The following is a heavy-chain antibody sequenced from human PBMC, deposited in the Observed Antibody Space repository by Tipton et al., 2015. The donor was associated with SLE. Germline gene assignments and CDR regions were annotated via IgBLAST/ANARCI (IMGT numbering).Heavy chain of an antibody. J-gene: IGHJ4*02. CDR1: GFTFSHYG. CDR2: IKTDGSDK. D-gene: IGHD5-12*01. V-gene: IGHV3-7*01. CDR3: AKDMGWLQFDY. Sequence: SLRLSCAASGFTFSHYGMHWVRQAPGKGLEWVADIKTDGSDKYHVDSVKGRFTISRDNAKNSLYLQMNSLRVEDTAVYYCAKDMGWLQFDYWGQGTLVTVSS.